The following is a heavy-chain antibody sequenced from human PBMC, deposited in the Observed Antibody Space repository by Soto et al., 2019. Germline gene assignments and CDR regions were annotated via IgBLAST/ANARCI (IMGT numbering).Heavy chain of an antibody. D-gene: IGHD2-21*02. CDR1: GYSFTIYW. CDR2: IDPSDSYT. Sequence: PGESLKISCKGSGYSFTIYWISWVRQMPGKGLEWMGRIDPSDSYTNYSPSFQGHVTISADKSISTAYLQWSSLKASDTAMYYCARNGYVXAYCGGDCYHLHNWFDPWGQGTLVTVSS. CDR3: ARNGYVXAYCGGDCYHLHNWFDP. J-gene: IGHJ5*02. V-gene: IGHV5-10-1*01.